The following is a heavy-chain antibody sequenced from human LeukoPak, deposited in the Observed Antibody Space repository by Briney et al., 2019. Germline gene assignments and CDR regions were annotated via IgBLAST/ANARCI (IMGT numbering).Heavy chain of an antibody. V-gene: IGHV3-23*01. J-gene: IGHJ5*02. D-gene: IGHD4-11*01. CDR1: GFTFSSYG. Sequence: PGGSLRLSCAASGFTFSSYGMSWVRQAPGKGLEWVSAISGSGGGGSTNYADSVRGRFTISRDNSKNTLYLQMNNLRAEDTALYYCAKGRFSNFDPWGQGTLVTVSS. CDR3: AKGRFSNFDP. CDR2: ISGSGGGGST.